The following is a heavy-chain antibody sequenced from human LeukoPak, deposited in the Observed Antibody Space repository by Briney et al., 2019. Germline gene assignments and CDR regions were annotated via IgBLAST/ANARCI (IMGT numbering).Heavy chain of an antibody. V-gene: IGHV3-21*01. CDR2: IGGDKTYI. Sequence: PGGSLRLSCVANGFIFSTYSMNWVRLVPGKGLEWGSCIGGDKTYIHYADSVKGRFTISRDNSKNTLYLQMISLRAEDTAVYYCASGNSHAFDIWGQGTMVTVSS. CDR3: ASGNSHAFDI. J-gene: IGHJ3*02. CDR1: GFIFSTYS.